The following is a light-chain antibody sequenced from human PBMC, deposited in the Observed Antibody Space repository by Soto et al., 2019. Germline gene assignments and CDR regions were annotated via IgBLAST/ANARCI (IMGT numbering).Light chain of an antibody. J-gene: IGKJ5*01. CDR1: QSVSSY. Sequence: EIVLTQSPATLSLSPGERATLSCRASQSVSSYLAWYQQKPGQAPRLLIYDASNRATGIPARFSGSASGTDFTLPISRLEPEDFAVYYGQQRSNWPPITFGQGTRLEIK. CDR2: DAS. CDR3: QQRSNWPPIT. V-gene: IGKV3-11*01.